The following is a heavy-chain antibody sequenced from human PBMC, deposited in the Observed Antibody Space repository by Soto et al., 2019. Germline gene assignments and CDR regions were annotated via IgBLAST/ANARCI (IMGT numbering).Heavy chain of an antibody. J-gene: IGHJ6*03. CDR3: ARDQYYDFWSGSPWYYMDV. CDR2: IWYDGSNK. CDR1: GFTFSSYG. Sequence: GGSLRLSCAASGFTFSSYGMHWVRQAPGKGLEWVAVIWYDGSNKYYADSVKGRFTISRDNSKNTLYLQMNSLRAEDTAVYYCARDQYYDFWSGSPWYYMDVWGKGTTVTVSS. V-gene: IGHV3-33*01. D-gene: IGHD3-3*01.